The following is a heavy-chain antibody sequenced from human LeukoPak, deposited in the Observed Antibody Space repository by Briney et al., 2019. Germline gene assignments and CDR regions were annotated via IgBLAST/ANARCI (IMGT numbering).Heavy chain of an antibody. J-gene: IGHJ3*02. CDR3: ARDPNSSGWYNDAFDI. CDR1: GGSISSYY. V-gene: IGHV4-59*01. Sequence: PSETLSLTCTVSGGSISSYYWSWIRQPPGKGLEWIGYIYYSGSTNYNPSLKSRVTISVDTSKNQFSLKLSSVTAADTAVYYCARDPNSSGWYNDAFDIWGQGTMVTVSS. D-gene: IGHD6-19*01. CDR2: IYYSGST.